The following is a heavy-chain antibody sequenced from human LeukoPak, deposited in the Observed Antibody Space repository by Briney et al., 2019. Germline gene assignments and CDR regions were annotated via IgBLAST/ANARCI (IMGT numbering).Heavy chain of an antibody. CDR1: GGSFSGYY. D-gene: IGHD4-17*01. Sequence: SETLSLTCAVYGGSFSGYYWSWIRQPPGKGLEWIGEINHSGSTNYNPSLKSRVTISVDTSKNQFSLKLSSVTAADTAVCYCARLHPLRRGHYYYYMDVWGKGTTVTVSS. CDR2: INHSGST. V-gene: IGHV4-34*01. J-gene: IGHJ6*03. CDR3: ARLHPLRRGHYYYYMDV.